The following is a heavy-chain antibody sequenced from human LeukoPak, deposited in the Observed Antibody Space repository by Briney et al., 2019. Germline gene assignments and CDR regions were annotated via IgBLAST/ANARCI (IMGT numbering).Heavy chain of an antibody. V-gene: IGHV4-59*01. D-gene: IGHD6-13*01. J-gene: IGHJ6*02. CDR2: IYYSGST. Sequence: SETLSLTCTVSGGSISSYYWSWIRQPPGKGLEWIGCIYYSGSTNYNPSLKSRVTISVDTSKNQFSLKLSSVTAADTAVYYCARDQFAEGIAPSGGYYYYGMDVWGQGTTVTVSS. CDR3: ARDQFAEGIAPSGGYYYYGMDV. CDR1: GGSISSYY.